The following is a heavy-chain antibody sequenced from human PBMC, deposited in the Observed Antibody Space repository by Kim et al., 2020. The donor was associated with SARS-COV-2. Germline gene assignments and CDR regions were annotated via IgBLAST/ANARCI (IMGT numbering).Heavy chain of an antibody. CDR3: ARAPIVVVITHFDY. Sequence: SETLSLTCTVSGGSISSGGYYWSWIRQHPGKGLEWIGYIYYSGSTYYNPSLQSRVTISVDTSKNQFSLKLSSVTAADTAVYYCARAPIVVVITHFDYWGQGTVVTLSS. CDR2: IYYSGST. D-gene: IGHD3-22*01. CDR1: GGSISSGGYY. V-gene: IGHV4-31*03. J-gene: IGHJ4*02.